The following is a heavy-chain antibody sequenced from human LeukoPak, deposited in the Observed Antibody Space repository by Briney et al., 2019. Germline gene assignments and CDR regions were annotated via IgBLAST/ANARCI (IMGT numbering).Heavy chain of an antibody. CDR1: GFTFSSYA. CDR2: ISYDGSNK. D-gene: IGHD3-10*02. J-gene: IGHJ6*04. Sequence: GGSLRLSCAASGFTFSSYAMHWVRQAPGKGLEWVAVISYDGSNKYYADSVKGRFTISRDNAKNSLYLQMNSLRTEDTAVYYCAELGITMIGGVWGKGTTVTISS. CDR3: AELGITMIGGV. V-gene: IGHV3-30*04.